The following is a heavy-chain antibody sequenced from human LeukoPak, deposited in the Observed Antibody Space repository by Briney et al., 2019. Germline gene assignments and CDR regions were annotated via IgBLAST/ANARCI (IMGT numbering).Heavy chain of an antibody. CDR2: ISGSGGST. Sequence: GGSLRLSCAASGFTFSSYAMSWVRQAPGKGLEWVSAISGSGGSTYYADSVKGRFTISRDNSKNTLYLQMNSLRAEDTAVYYCARGPIGYCSSTSCYGWFDPWGQGTLVTVSS. CDR1: GFTFSSYA. D-gene: IGHD2-2*01. V-gene: IGHV3-23*01. J-gene: IGHJ5*02. CDR3: ARGPIGYCSSTSCYGWFDP.